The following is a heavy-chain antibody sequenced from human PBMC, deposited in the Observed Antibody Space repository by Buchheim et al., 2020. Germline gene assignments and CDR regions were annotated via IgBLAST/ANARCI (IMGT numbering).Heavy chain of an antibody. J-gene: IGHJ4*02. D-gene: IGHD3-3*01. V-gene: IGHV2-5*02. CDR3: AHTEAYYDFWSGYYRGGGAFDY. Sequence: QITLKESGPTLVKPTQTLTLTCTFSGFSLSTSGVGVGWIRQPPGKALEWLALIYWDDDKRYSPSLKSRLTITKDTSKNQVVLTMTNMDPVDTATYYCAHTEAYYDFWSGYYRGGGAFDYWGQGTL. CDR2: IYWDDDK. CDR1: GFSLSTSGVG.